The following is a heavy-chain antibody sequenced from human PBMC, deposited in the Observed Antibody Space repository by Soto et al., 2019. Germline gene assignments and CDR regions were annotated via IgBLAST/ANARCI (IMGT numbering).Heavy chain of an antibody. CDR2: INPNSGGT. CDR1: GYTFSDYY. CDR3: AREPATAKPEGVDF. D-gene: IGHD1-1*01. Sequence: QVQLVQSGAEVRKPGASVKVSCKASGYTFSDYYIHWVRQAPGQGLEWMGWINPNSGGTKYAPKCQGGVTMTRDTSITTAYMELSRLRSGDTAVYYCAREPATAKPEGVDFWGQGTVVTVSS. J-gene: IGHJ4*02. V-gene: IGHV1-2*02.